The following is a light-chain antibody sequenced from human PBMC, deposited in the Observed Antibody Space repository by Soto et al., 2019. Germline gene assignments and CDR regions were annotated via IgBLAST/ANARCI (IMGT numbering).Light chain of an antibody. Sequence: QSALTQPASVSGSPGQSITISCSGTSSDVGGYNFVSWYQHHPDKAPKLMIYDVSHRPSGVSNRFSGSKSGNTASLIISGLQAEDEGDYYCSSYTSSSTVVFGGGTKLTVL. V-gene: IGLV2-14*03. CDR1: SSDVGGYNF. J-gene: IGLJ2*01. CDR2: DVS. CDR3: SSYTSSSTVV.